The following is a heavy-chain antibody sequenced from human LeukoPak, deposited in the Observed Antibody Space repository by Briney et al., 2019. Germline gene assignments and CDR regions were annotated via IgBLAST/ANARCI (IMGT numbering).Heavy chain of an antibody. Sequence: GGSLRLSCAASGFTFSSYSMNWVRQAPGKGLEWVSYISSSSSTIYYADSVKGRFTISRDNAKNSLYLQMNSLRAEDTAVYYCAREGNTELLGAFDIWGQGTMVTVSS. CDR3: AREGNTELLGAFDI. D-gene: IGHD1-26*01. J-gene: IGHJ3*02. CDR1: GFTFSSYS. V-gene: IGHV3-48*01. CDR2: ISSSSSTI.